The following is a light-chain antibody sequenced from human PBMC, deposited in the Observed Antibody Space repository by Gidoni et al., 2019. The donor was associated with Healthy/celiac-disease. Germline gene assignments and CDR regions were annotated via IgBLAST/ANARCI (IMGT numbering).Light chain of an antibody. CDR1: QGIRND. CDR2: AAS. Sequence: AIKMTQSPSSLSASVGDRVTITCRASQGIRNDLGWYQQKPGKAPKLLIYAASSLQSGVPSRFSGSGSGTDFTLTISSLQPEDFATYYCLQDYNYPWTFXQXTKVEIK. J-gene: IGKJ1*01. V-gene: IGKV1-6*01. CDR3: LQDYNYPWT.